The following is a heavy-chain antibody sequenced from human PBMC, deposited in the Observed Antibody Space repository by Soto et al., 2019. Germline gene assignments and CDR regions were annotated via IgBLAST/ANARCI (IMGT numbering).Heavy chain of an antibody. CDR1: GCTFSSFW. Sequence: PGGPLRLSCAASGCTFSSFWMRWVRQAPGKGLVWVSRINSDGSSTSYADSVKGRFTISRDNAKNTLYLQMNSLRAEDTAVYYCAREKAVPYSSSRYYYYYGMDVWGQGTTVTVSS. V-gene: IGHV3-74*01. D-gene: IGHD6-6*01. CDR3: AREKAVPYSSSRYYYYYGMDV. CDR2: INSDGSST. J-gene: IGHJ6*02.